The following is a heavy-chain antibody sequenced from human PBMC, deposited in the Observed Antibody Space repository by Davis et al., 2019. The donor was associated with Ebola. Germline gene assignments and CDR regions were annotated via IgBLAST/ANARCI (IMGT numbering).Heavy chain of an antibody. CDR2: ISASSGNT. CDR1: GYTFTACH. D-gene: IGHD6-6*01. Sequence: ASVKDTCKASGYTFTACHIHSLPSPPGYGLEWMGRISASSGNTVYAQNFQGRVTMTTHTSTRTAYMELSRLRSDDTAVYYCAGCRSSSYFDYWGQGNLVTVSS. CDR3: AGCRSSSYFDY. J-gene: IGHJ4*02. V-gene: IGHV1-18*01.